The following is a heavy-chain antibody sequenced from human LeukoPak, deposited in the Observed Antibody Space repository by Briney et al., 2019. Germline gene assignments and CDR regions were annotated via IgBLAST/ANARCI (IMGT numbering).Heavy chain of an antibody. Sequence: SETLSLTCAVYGGSFSGYYWSWIRQPPGKELEWIGEINHSGSTLYNPSLKSRVSMSVDTSTNQFSLKLTSVTAAGTAVYYCARDRTGRNTAQDDYWGQGTLVTVSS. J-gene: IGHJ4*02. CDR1: GGSFSGYY. D-gene: IGHD5-18*01. CDR3: ARDRTGRNTAQDDY. V-gene: IGHV4-34*01. CDR2: INHSGST.